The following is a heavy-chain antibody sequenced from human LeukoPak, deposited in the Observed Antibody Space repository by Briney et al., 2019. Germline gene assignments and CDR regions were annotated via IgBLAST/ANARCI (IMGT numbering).Heavy chain of an antibody. D-gene: IGHD1/OR15-1a*01. V-gene: IGHV3-15*01. CDR2: IKRKTDGETT. J-gene: IGHJ4*02. Sequence: PGGSLRLSCAASGFTFSDAWMTWVRQAPGKGLEWVGRIKRKTDGETTDYAAPVKGRFTISRDDSKNSLYLQMNSLRTEDTAVYYCATTDITGTEINYWGQGTLITVSS. CDR1: GFTFSDAW. CDR3: ATTDITGTEINY.